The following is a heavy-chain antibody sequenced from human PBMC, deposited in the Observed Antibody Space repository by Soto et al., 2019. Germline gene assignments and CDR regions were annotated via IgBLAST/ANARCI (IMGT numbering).Heavy chain of an antibody. V-gene: IGHV3-9*01. CDR1: GFTFDDHA. Sequence: VQLVESGGGLVRPGGSLRLSCAASGFTFDDHAMHWVRQAPGKGLEWISAITWNSVALDYADSVKGRFTISRDNAKNSLYLQMNRLRPEDTALYYCAKERVRDFDGWGQGTLVTVSS. CDR3: AKERVRDFDG. CDR2: ITWNSVAL. J-gene: IGHJ4*02. D-gene: IGHD3-9*01.